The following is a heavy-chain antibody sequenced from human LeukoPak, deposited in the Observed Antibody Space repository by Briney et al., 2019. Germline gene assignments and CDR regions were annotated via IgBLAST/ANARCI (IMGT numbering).Heavy chain of an antibody. Sequence: GGSLRLSCAASGFTFSSYAMSWVRQAPEKGLEWVSAISGSGGSTYYADSVKGRFTISRDNSRDTLYLQMNSLRAEDTAVYYCAKGYYDYVWGSYYFDYWGQGTLVTVSS. CDR3: AKGYYDYVWGSYYFDY. J-gene: IGHJ4*02. D-gene: IGHD3-16*01. V-gene: IGHV3-23*01. CDR1: GFTFSSYA. CDR2: ISGSGGST.